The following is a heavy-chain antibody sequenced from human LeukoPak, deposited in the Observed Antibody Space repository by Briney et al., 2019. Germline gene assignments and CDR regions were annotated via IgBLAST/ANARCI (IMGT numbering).Heavy chain of an antibody. CDR2: INSDGSRT. J-gene: IGHJ4*02. Sequence: GGSLRLSCAASGFTFSNYWMHWVRQAPGKGLVWVSRINSDGSRTSSADSVKGRFTISRDNSKNTLYLQMNSLRVEDTAVYYCARDGRALGEYRGQGTLVTVSS. V-gene: IGHV3-74*01. CDR3: ARDGRALGEY. D-gene: IGHD3-16*01. CDR1: GFTFSNYW.